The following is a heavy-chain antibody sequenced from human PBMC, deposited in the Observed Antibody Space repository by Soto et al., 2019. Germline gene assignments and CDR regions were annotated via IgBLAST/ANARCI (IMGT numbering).Heavy chain of an antibody. CDR2: IYYSGST. J-gene: IGHJ6*02. V-gene: IGHV4-39*01. Sequence: QLQLQESGPGLVKPSDTLSLTCTVSCGSISSSSYYWGWIRQPPGKGLEWIGSIYYSGSTYYNPSLKSRVTISVDTSKNQFSLKLSSVTAADTAVYYCAWGRCGCSCYSHYYYGRDVWCQGTTVTVSS. D-gene: IGHD2-15*01. CDR3: AWGRCGCSCYSHYYYGRDV. CDR1: CGSISSSSYY.